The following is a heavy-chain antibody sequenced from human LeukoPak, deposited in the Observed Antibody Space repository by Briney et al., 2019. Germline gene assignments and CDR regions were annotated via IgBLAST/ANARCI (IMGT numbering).Heavy chain of an antibody. J-gene: IGHJ4*02. CDR3: AASLRTGFAPH. CDR2: INPNSGGT. D-gene: IGHD3/OR15-3a*01. CDR1: GYTFTGYY. Sequence: ASVKVSCKASGYTFTGYYMHWVRQAPGQGLEWMGWINPNSGGTNCSQKFQGRVTMTRDTSISTAYMELSRLRSDDTAVYYCAASLRTGFAPHWGQGTLVTVSS. V-gene: IGHV1-2*02.